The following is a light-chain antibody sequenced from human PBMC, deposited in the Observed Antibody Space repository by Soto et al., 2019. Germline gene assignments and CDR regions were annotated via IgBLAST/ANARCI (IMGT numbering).Light chain of an antibody. CDR3: QHYNIYSEA. V-gene: IGKV1-5*03. CDR1: QTISSW. Sequence: DIQMTQEPYSLSASVGDRVTITCRASQTISSWLAWYQQKPGKAPKLLIYTASTLKSGVPSRFSGSGSGTEFTLTISSLQPDDFATYYCQHYNIYSEAFGQGAKV. J-gene: IGKJ1*01. CDR2: TAS.